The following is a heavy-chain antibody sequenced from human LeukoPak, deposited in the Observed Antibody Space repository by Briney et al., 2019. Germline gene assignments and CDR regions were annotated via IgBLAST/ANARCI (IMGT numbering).Heavy chain of an antibody. CDR1: GGTFSSYA. J-gene: IGHJ4*02. CDR3: ARDDTYYYDSSDPTPFDY. Sequence: SVKVSCKASGGTFSSYAISWVRQAPGQGPEWMGGIIPIFGTANYAQKFQGRVTITADESTSTAYMELSSLRSEDTAVYYCARDDTYYYDSSDPTPFDYWGQGTLVTVSS. V-gene: IGHV1-69*13. CDR2: IIPIFGTA. D-gene: IGHD3-22*01.